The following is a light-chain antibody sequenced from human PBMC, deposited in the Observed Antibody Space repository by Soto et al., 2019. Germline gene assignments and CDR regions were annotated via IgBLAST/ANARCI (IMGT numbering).Light chain of an antibody. CDR2: EVT. Sequence: QSVLTQPASVSGSPGQSITISCTGTGSDVGGYDYVSWYQHHPGKAPKVMIYEVTNRPSGDSNRFSGSKSGNTASLTISGLLAEDEADYYYSSYTSSSTYVFGTGTKVTVL. V-gene: IGLV2-14*01. J-gene: IGLJ1*01. CDR3: SSYTSSSTYV. CDR1: GSDVGGYDY.